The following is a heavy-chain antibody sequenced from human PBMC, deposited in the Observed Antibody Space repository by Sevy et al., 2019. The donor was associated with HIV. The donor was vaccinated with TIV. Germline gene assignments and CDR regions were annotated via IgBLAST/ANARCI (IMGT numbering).Heavy chain of an antibody. CDR3: ARSGDPRAGYYYYGMDV. CDR1: GGTFSSYA. J-gene: IGHJ6*02. CDR2: IIPIFGTA. Sequence: ASVKVSCKASGGTFSSYAISWVRQAPGQGLEWMGGIIPIFGTANYAQKFQGRVTITADESTSTAYMELSSLRSEDTAVYYCARSGDPRAGYYYYGMDVWGQGTTVTVSS. V-gene: IGHV1-69*13. D-gene: IGHD4-17*01.